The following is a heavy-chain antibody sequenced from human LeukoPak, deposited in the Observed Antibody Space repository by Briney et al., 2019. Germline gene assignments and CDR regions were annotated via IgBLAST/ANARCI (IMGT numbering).Heavy chain of an antibody. D-gene: IGHD3-3*01. Sequence: GGSLRLSCAASGFTFSSYAMHWVRQAPGKGLEWVAVISYDGSNKYYADSVKGRFTISRDNSKNTLYLQMNSLRAEDTAVYYCATTTTPYYDFWSGRTDVWGKGTTVTVSS. CDR3: ATTTTPYYDFWSGRTDV. V-gene: IGHV3-30-3*01. J-gene: IGHJ6*04. CDR2: ISYDGSNK. CDR1: GFTFSSYA.